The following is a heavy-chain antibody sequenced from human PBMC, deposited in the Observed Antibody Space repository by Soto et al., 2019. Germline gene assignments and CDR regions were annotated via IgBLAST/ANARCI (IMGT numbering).Heavy chain of an antibody. V-gene: IGHV4-4*07. CDR2: IYTSGST. J-gene: IGHJ5*01. D-gene: IGHD6-13*01. CDR3: ARESTVAGTDNWFNP. Sequence: LTCTVYGAFISGYYWSWIRQPAGKGLEWIGRIYTSGSTKYSPSLKSRATMSVDTSKKQFSLKLNSVTAADTAVYYCARESTVAGTDNWFNPLGQGTLVAVSS. CDR1: GAFISGYY.